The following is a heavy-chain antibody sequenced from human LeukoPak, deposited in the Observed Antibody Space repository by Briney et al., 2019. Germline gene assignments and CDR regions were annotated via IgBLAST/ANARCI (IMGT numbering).Heavy chain of an antibody. D-gene: IGHD1-26*01. Sequence: SETLSLTCTVSGGSISSYYWSWIRQPPGKGLEWVGYINYSGSTNYNPSLKSRVTISVDTSKNQFSLKLSSVTAADTAVYYCAAKERGSYWGLDALDIWGQGTMVTVSS. CDR2: INYSGST. J-gene: IGHJ3*02. CDR1: GGSISSYY. CDR3: AAKERGSYWGLDALDI. V-gene: IGHV4-59*01.